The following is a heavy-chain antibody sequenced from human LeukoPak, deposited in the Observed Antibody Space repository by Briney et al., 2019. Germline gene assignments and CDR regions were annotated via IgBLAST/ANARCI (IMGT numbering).Heavy chain of an antibody. CDR1: GYSFSGYW. CDR2: IYPGDSDT. J-gene: IGHJ4*02. CDR3: ARLWVATLDS. V-gene: IGHV5-51*01. Sequence: PGESLKISCKGSGYSFSGYWIVWVRQMSGKGLEWMGIIYPGDSDTRYSPSFQGQVTISADKSISTAYLQWSSLKASDTAMYYCARLWVATLDSWGQGTLVTVSS. D-gene: IGHD5-12*01.